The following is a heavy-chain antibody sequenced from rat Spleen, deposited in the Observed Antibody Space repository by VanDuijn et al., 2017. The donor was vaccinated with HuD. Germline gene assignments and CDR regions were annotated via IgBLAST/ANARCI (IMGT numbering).Heavy chain of an antibody. CDR1: GFTFSTYW. V-gene: IGHV5-58*01. CDR2: INPDGSST. J-gene: IGHJ2*01. CDR3: ARRHYSGYFDY. D-gene: IGHD4-3*01. Sequence: EVQLVESGGGLVQPGRSLKLSCVASGFTFSTYWMYWVRQAPGKGLEWVSSINPDGSSTYYPDSVKGRFTISRDNAKSTLYLQMDSLRSEDTATYYCARRHYSGYFDYWGQGVMVTVSS.